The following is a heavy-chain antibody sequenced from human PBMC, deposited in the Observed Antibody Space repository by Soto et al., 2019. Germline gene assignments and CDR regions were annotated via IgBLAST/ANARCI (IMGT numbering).Heavy chain of an antibody. CDR2: INHSGST. Sequence: PSETLSLTCAVYGGSFSGYYWSWIRQPPGKGLEWIGEINHSGSTNYNPSLKSRVTISVDTSKNQFSLKLSSVTAADTAVYYCARDYETLLWFGEPFQKSWFDPWGQGTLVTVSS. CDR1: GGSFSGYY. V-gene: IGHV4-34*01. CDR3: ARDYETLLWFGEPFQKSWFDP. D-gene: IGHD3-10*01. J-gene: IGHJ5*02.